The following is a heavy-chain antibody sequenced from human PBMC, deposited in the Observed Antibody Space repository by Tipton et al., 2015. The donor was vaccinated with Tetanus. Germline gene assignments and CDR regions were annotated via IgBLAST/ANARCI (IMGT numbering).Heavy chain of an antibody. V-gene: IGHV3-23*01. CDR3: AKDISLGYYDSSGHRWGAAFDI. CDR1: GFTFSSYA. J-gene: IGHJ3*02. Sequence: SLRLSCAASGFTFSSYAMSWVRQAPGKGLEWVSAISGSGGSTYYADSVKGRFTISRDNSKNTLYLQMNSLRAEDTAVYYCAKDISLGYYDSSGHRWGAAFDIWGQGTMVTVSS. D-gene: IGHD3-22*01. CDR2: ISGSGGST.